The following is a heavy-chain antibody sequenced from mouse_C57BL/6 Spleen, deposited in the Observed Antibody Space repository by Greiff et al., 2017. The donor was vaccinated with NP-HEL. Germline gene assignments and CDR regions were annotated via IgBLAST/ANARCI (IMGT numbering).Heavy chain of an antibody. J-gene: IGHJ2*01. CDR1: GYTFTSYW. D-gene: IGHD1-1*01. Sequence: QVQLQQPGAELVMPGASVKLSCKASGYTFTSYWMHWVKQRPGQGLEWIGEIDPSDSYTNYNQKFKGKSTLTVDKSSSTAYMQLSSLTSEDSAVYYGAVITTVVATGNYFDYWGQGTTLTVSS. CDR2: IDPSDSYT. CDR3: AVITTVVATGNYFDY. V-gene: IGHV1-69*01.